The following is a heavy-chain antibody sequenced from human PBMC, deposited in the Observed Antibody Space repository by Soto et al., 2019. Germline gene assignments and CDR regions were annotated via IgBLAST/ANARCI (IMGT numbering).Heavy chain of an antibody. CDR2: IYYSGST. D-gene: IGHD3-10*01. J-gene: IGHJ5*02. V-gene: IGHV4-61*01. CDR3: ARGFQGSGSYSRATLTTTPGLFDWFDP. CDR1: GGSVSSGSDY. Sequence: SETLSLTCTVSGGSVSSGSDYWSWIRQPPGKGLEWIGYIYYSGSTNYNPSLKSRVTISVDTPKNEFSLKLSSVTAADTAVYYWARGFQGSGSYSRATLTTTPGLFDWFDPWGQGTLLTISS.